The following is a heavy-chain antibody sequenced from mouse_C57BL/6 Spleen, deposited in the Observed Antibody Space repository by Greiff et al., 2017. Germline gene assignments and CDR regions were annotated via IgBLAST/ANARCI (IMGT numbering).Heavy chain of an antibody. CDR2: IDPSDSET. CDR1: GYTFTSYW. CDR3: ARSGRDWYFEV. Sequence: QVQLQQPGAELVRPGSSVKLSCKASGYTFTSYWMHWVKQRPIQGLEWIGNIDPSDSETHYNQKFKDKDTLTVDKSSSTAYMQLSSLTSEESAVYYCARSGRDWYFEVWGTGTTVTVSS. D-gene: IGHD3-1*01. V-gene: IGHV1-52*01. J-gene: IGHJ1*03.